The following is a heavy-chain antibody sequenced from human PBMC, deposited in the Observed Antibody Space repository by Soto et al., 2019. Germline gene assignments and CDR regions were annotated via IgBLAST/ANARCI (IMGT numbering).Heavy chain of an antibody. D-gene: IGHD5-12*01. CDR2: IKDGGST. V-gene: IGHV4-34*01. CDR3: ARGQEGIVATH. J-gene: IGHJ4*02. CDR1: GGSLTGYY. Sequence: QVQLQQWGAGLLEPSETLSLTCAVNGGSLTGYYWSWIRQPPGKGLEWIGEIKDGGSTNYSPSLRSRVTIAAVTSKKQFSLWLNSVTAADTAVYVCARGQEGIVATHWDQGSLVTVSS.